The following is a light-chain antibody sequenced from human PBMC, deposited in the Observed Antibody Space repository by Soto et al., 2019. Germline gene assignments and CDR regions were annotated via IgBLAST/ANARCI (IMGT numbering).Light chain of an antibody. CDR3: QQTSSTPPYT. CDR2: AAS. Sequence: DLPMTQSPSSLSASVGDRVTITCRASQSISKYLNWYQQKPGKAPELLVYAASTLQSGVPSRFSGSGSGTDFTLTISSLQPEDFATYFCQQTSSTPPYTFGQGTKLEIK. V-gene: IGKV1-39*01. J-gene: IGKJ2*01. CDR1: QSISKY.